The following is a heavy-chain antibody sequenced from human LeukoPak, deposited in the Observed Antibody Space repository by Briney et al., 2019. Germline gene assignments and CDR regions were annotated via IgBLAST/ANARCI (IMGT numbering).Heavy chain of an antibody. CDR1: GFTFSSYE. CDR3: ARDPPDY. CDR2: ILNSGTTT. J-gene: IGHJ4*02. V-gene: IGHV3-48*03. Sequence: GGSLRLSCAASGFTFSSYEMNWVRQAPGKGLEWVSYILNSGTTTYYADSVKGRFTISRDNAKNSLYPQMNSLRAEDTGVYYCARDPPDYWGQGILVTVSS.